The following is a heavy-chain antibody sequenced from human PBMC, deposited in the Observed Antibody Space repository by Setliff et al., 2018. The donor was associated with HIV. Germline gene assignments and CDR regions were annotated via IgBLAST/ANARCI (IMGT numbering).Heavy chain of an antibody. CDR1: GESFSGYY. J-gene: IGHJ6*03. Sequence: SETLSLTCTVYGESFSGYYWTWIRQSPGKGLEWIGEINHSGSTKHNPSLKSRVTISVDTSKNQFSLKLSSVTAADTAVYYCARGERGWGFPYYYYYMDVWGKGTTVTVSS. CDR2: INHSGST. D-gene: IGHD3-16*01. CDR3: ARGERGWGFPYYYYYMDV. V-gene: IGHV4-34*01.